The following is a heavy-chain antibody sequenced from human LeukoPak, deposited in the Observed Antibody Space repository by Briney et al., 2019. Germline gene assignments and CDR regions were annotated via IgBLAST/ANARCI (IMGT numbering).Heavy chain of an antibody. J-gene: IGHJ4*02. D-gene: IGHD3-10*01. V-gene: IGHV1-46*01. CDR2: INPSGGST. CDR3: ARFDGSGSYWVDY. Sequence: GASVKVSCKASGYTFTSYYMHWVRQAPGQGLEWMGIINPSGGSTSYAQKFQGRVTMTTDTSTSTAYMELRSLRSDDTAVYYCARFDGSGSYWVDYWGQGTLVTVSS. CDR1: GYTFTSYY.